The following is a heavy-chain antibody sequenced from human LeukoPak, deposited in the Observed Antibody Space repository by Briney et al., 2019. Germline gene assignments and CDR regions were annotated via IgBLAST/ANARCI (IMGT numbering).Heavy chain of an antibody. Sequence: SETLSLTCTVSGGSISSYYWSWIRQPPGKGLEWTGYIYYSGSTNYNPSLKSRVTISVDTSKNQFSLKLSSVTAADTAVYYCARESGGNGDAFDIWGQGTMVTVSS. CDR3: ARESGGNGDAFDI. CDR2: IYYSGST. D-gene: IGHD4-23*01. V-gene: IGHV4-59*01. J-gene: IGHJ3*02. CDR1: GGSISSYY.